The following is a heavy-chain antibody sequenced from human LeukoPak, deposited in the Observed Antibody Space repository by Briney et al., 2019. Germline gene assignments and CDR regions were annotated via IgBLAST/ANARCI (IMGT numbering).Heavy chain of an antibody. D-gene: IGHD6-13*01. CDR3: AKHTSIAAAGRYNWFDP. V-gene: IGHV3-23*01. CDR1: GFTFSSYA. CDR2: ISGSGGST. Sequence: PGGSLRLSCAASGFTFSSYAMSWVRQAPGKGLEWVSAISGSGGSTYYADSVKGRFTISRDNSKNTLYLQMNSLRAEDTAVYYCAKHTSIAAAGRYNWFDPWGQGTLVTVSS. J-gene: IGHJ5*02.